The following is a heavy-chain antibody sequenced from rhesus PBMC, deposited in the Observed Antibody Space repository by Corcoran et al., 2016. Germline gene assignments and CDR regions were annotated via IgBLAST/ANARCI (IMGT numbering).Heavy chain of an antibody. CDR2: NYGSGRST. CDR3: ARGAAGY. D-gene: IGHD6-19*01. V-gene: IGHV4-169*01. Sequence: QLQLPESGPGLVTPSETLSVTCAFSGGSISSSSWGWLRQAPGKGLEWIGNNYGSGRSTNYNPSLKSRVTLSVDTSKNQFSLKLSSVTAADTAVYYCARGAAGYWGQGVLVTVSS. J-gene: IGHJ4*01. CDR1: GGSISSSS.